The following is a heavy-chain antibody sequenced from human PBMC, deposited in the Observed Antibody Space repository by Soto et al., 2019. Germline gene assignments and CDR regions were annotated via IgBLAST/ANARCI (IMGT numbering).Heavy chain of an antibody. V-gene: IGHV2-5*02. Sequence: QITLKESGPPLVKPTQTLTLTCTFSGFSLSTSGVGVGWIRQPAGKALEWLALIYWDDDKRYSPFLNSRLTTXKXXSQTQVVLTMTNMDPVDTATYYCTHAMLYCTGGSCTTWFDYWGQGTLVTVSS. J-gene: IGHJ4*02. CDR1: GFSLSTSGVG. D-gene: IGHD2-15*01. CDR2: IYWDDDK. CDR3: THAMLYCTGGSCTTWFDY.